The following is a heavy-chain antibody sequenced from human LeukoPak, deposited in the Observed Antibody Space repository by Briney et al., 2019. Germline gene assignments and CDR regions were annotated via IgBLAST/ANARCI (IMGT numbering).Heavy chain of an antibody. D-gene: IGHD6-19*01. CDR1: GYTFIGHY. CDR2: INPNGGGT. Sequence: GASVKVSCKTSGYTFIGHYIHWVRQAPGQGLEWMGWINPNGGGTNYAQNFQGRFTMTRDTSISTAYMELSSLTSGDTAVYYCARGLWLTDYWGQGTLVTVSS. J-gene: IGHJ4*02. CDR3: ARGLWLTDY. V-gene: IGHV1-2*02.